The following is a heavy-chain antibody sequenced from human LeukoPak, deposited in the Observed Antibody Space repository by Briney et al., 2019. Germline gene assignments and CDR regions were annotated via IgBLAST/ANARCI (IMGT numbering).Heavy chain of an antibody. Sequence: GESLQISCKGSGYSFTSYWIGWVRQMPGKGLEWMGIIYPGDSDTRYSPSFQGQVTISADKSISTAYLQWSSLKASDTAMYYCARLRLEMVRGVILDYWGQGTLVTASS. J-gene: IGHJ4*02. V-gene: IGHV5-51*01. CDR1: GYSFTSYW. CDR2: IYPGDSDT. CDR3: ARLRLEMVRGVILDY. D-gene: IGHD3-10*01.